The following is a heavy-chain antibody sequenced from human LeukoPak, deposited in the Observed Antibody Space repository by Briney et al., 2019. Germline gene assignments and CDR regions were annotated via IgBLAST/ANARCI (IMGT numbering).Heavy chain of an antibody. J-gene: IGHJ1*01. V-gene: IGHV3-23*01. D-gene: IGHD3-22*01. CDR3: AKGCGYNCYPPTY. Sequence: GGSLRLSCAASGFAFSSYAMNWVRQAPGKGLEWISGISGSGGGTYHADSVKGRFTMSRDNPKNTLYLQMNSLRAEDTAVYYCAKGCGYNCYPPTYWGQGTLVTVSS. CDR2: ISGSGGGT. CDR1: GFAFSSYA.